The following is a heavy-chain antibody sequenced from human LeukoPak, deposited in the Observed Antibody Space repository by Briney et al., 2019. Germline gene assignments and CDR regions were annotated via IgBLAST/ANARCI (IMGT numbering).Heavy chain of an antibody. CDR3: ARHLASSTWSSFDY. CDR2: IYPADSDT. CDR1: GYSFTTYW. J-gene: IGHJ4*02. V-gene: IGHV5-51*01. Sequence: GESLKISCKGSGYSFTTYWIGWVRQMPGKGLEWMGIIYPADSDTRYSPSFQGQVTISADKSINTAYLQWSSLKASDTAMYYCARHLASSTWSSFDYWGQGTLVTVSS. D-gene: IGHD6-13*01.